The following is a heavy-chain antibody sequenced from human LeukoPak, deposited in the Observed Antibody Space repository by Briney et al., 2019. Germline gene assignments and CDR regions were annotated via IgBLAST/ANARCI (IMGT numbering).Heavy chain of an antibody. CDR1: GYTFTGYC. CDR3: ARQQADYDFWSGYYLVGSGDNWFDP. J-gene: IGHJ5*02. D-gene: IGHD3-3*01. CDR2: INPNSGGT. V-gene: IGHV1-2*02. Sequence: ASVKVSCKASGYTFTGYCMHWVRQAPGQGLEWMGWINPNSGGTNYAQKFQGRVTMTRDTSISTAYMELSRLRSDDTAVYYCARQQADYDFWSGYYLVGSGDNWFDPWGQGTLVTVSS.